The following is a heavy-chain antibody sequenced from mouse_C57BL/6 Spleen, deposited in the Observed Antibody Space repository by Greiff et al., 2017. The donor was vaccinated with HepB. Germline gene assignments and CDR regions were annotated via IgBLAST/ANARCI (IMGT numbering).Heavy chain of an antibody. CDR2: INPNYGTT. Sequence: EVKLVESGPELVKPGASVKISCKASGYSFTDYNMNWVKQSNGKSLEWIGVINPNYGTTSYNQKFKGKATLTVDQSSSTAYMQLNSLTSEDSAVYYCARDDDYDVPYWYFDVWGTGTTVTVSS. CDR3: ARDDDYDVPYWYFDV. J-gene: IGHJ1*03. V-gene: IGHV1-39*01. D-gene: IGHD2-4*01. CDR1: GYSFTDYN.